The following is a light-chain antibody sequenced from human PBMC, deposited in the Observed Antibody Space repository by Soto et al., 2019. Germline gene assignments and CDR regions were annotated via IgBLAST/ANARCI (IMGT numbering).Light chain of an antibody. CDR2: GAS. V-gene: IGKV3-15*01. CDR3: QQYNNCPLT. J-gene: IGKJ4*01. Sequence: EIVMTQSPATLSVSPGERATLSCRASQTVNNNLAWYQQKPGQAPRLLIYGASARATGIPARFSGSGSGTEFTLPISSLQSEDFAVYYCQQYNNCPLTFGGGNKVEIK. CDR1: QTVNNN.